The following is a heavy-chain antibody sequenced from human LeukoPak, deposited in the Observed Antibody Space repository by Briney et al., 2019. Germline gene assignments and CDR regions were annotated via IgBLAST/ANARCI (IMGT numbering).Heavy chain of an antibody. CDR3: ARGGNRLGVDY. V-gene: IGHV4-59*01. Sequence: PSETLSLTCTVSGGSISSYYWSWIRQPPGKGLEWIGYIYYSGSTNYNPSLKSRVTISVDTSKNQFSLKLSPVTAADTAVYYCARGGNRLGVDYWGQGTLVTVSS. D-gene: IGHD1-14*01. CDR2: IYYSGST. CDR1: GGSISSYY. J-gene: IGHJ4*02.